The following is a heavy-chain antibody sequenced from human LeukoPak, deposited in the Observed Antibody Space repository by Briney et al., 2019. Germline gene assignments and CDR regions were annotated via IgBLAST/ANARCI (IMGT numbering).Heavy chain of an antibody. CDR1: GFTFSSYA. J-gene: IGHJ4*02. CDR2: ISSNGGST. V-gene: IGHV3-64*01. Sequence: GGSLRLSCAASGFTFSSYAMHWVRQAPGKGLEYVSAISSNGGSTYYANSVKGRFTISRDNSKNTLYLQMGSLRAEDMAVYYCARVWEGYYYDSSGYHDYWGQGTLVTVSS. D-gene: IGHD3-22*01. CDR3: ARVWEGYYYDSSGYHDY.